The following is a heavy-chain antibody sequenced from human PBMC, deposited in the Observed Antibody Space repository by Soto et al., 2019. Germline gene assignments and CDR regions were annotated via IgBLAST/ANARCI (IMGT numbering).Heavy chain of an antibody. CDR3: ARDDEYSGNGMDV. J-gene: IGHJ6*04. CDR2: ILNDGSNR. V-gene: IGHV3-33*01. CDR1: GFTFSNYG. Sequence: QVQLVESGGGVVQPGRSLRLSCAASGFTFSNYGMHCVRQAPGKGLERVAVILNDGSNRYHADSVKDRFTISRDNSKNILYLQMNSLRVEDTPVYYCARDDEYSGNGMDVWGKGTTVTLSP. D-gene: IGHD3-10*01.